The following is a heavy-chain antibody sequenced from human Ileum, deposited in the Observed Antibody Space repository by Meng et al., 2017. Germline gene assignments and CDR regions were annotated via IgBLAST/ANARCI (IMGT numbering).Heavy chain of an antibody. J-gene: IGHJ4*02. CDR2: MNLGGSP. Sequence: QVPPQVSGPGLVEASGTLPLTCAVSGRSISSSDWWGWVRQPPGKGLEWIAEMNLGGSPNYNPSLKSRVTMSVDKSNDHLSLQLTSVTAADTAVYYCAHIFDSWGQGTLVTVSS. CDR3: AHIFDS. V-gene: IGHV4-4*02. CDR1: GRSISSSDW.